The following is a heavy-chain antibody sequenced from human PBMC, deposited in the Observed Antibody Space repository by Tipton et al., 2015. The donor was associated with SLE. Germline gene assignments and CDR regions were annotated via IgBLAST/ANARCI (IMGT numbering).Heavy chain of an antibody. Sequence: SLRLSCAASGFTFDDYGMSWVRQAPGKGLEWVSGINWNGRSTGYADSVKGRFTISRDNAKNSLYLQMNSLRAEDTALYYCARDQYGDYGQDAFDIWGQGTMVTASS. CDR1: GFTFDDYG. V-gene: IGHV3-20*04. D-gene: IGHD4-17*01. CDR3: ARDQYGDYGQDAFDI. J-gene: IGHJ3*02. CDR2: INWNGRST.